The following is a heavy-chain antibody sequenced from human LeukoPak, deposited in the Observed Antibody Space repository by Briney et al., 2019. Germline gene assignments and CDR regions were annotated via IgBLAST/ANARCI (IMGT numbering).Heavy chain of an antibody. V-gene: IGHV4-39*07. J-gene: IGHJ4*02. CDR3: ASHDSGVDY. D-gene: IGHD3-9*01. CDR1: GGSISSSSYY. CDR2: IYYSGST. Sequence: SETLSLTCTVSGGSISSSSYYWGWIRQPPGKGLEWIGSIYYSGSTYYNPSLKSRVTISVDTSENQFSLKLSSVTAADTAVYYCASHDSGVDYWGQGTLVTVSS.